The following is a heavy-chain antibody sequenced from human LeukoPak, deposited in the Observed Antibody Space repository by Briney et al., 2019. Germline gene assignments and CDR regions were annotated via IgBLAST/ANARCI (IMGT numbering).Heavy chain of an antibody. CDR2: IYYSGST. CDR1: GDSISTYY. J-gene: IGHJ4*02. V-gene: IGHV4-59*01. Sequence: SETLSLTCTVSGDSISTYYWTWLREPPGKGLVWIGYIYYSGSTNYNPFLKSRVTISVDTSKNQFSLKLTSLTAADTAVYYCAKGGKGFPLGLRFDSWGERTLGSVSS. CDR3: AKGGKGFPLGLRFDS. D-gene: IGHD2-21*01.